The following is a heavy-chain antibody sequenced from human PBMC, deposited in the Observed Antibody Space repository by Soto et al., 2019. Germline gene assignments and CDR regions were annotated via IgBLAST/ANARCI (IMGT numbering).Heavy chain of an antibody. D-gene: IGHD6-19*01. CDR3: AHSSGWFALHS. CDR1: GYNFNDYA. V-gene: IGHV1-3*01. J-gene: IGHJ4*02. CDR2: INGGSGST. Sequence: VASVKVSCKASGYNFNDYAIHWVRLAPGQRLEWMGWINGGSGSTKYSQNFQDRVTFTRDTSATTAYMELNSLILEDTAIYYCAHSSGWFALHSWGQGTPVTVSS.